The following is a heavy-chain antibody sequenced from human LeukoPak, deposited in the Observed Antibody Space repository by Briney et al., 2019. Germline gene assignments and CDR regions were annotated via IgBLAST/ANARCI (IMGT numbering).Heavy chain of an antibody. Sequence: SGGSLRLSCAATGFTFSSSWMTWVRQAPGKGLEWVANIREDGSEKYYVDSLKGRFTVSRDNAKNSLYLQINSLRAEDTAVYYCARDSGGYDYWGQGTLVTVSS. CDR1: GFTFSSSW. D-gene: IGHD5-12*01. V-gene: IGHV3-7*01. CDR2: IREDGSEK. J-gene: IGHJ4*02. CDR3: ARDSGGYDY.